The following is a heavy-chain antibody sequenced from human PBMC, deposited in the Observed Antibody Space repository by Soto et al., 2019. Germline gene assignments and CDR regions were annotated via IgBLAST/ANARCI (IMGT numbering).Heavy chain of an antibody. J-gene: IGHJ4*02. CDR1: GGTFSSYA. CDR2: IIPIFGTA. CDR3: ARDHRRYSGSYLFDY. V-gene: IGHV1-69*01. D-gene: IGHD1-26*01. Sequence: QVQLVQSGAEVQKPGSSAKVSCKASGGTFSSYAISWVRQAPGQGLEWMGGIIPIFGTANYAQKFQGRVTITADESTSTAYMELSSLRSEDTAVYYCARDHRRYSGSYLFDYWGQGTLVTVSS.